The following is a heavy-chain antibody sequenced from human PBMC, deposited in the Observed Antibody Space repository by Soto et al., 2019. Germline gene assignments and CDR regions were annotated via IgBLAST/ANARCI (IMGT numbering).Heavy chain of an antibody. CDR3: ARDKRQQLAKWGYYYYGMDV. CDR2: IWYDGSNK. CDR1: GFTFSSYG. Sequence: GGSLRLSCAASGFTFSSYGMHWVRQAPGKGLEWVAVIWYDGSNKYYADSMKGRFTISRDNSKNTLYLQMNSLRAEDTAVYYCARDKRQQLAKWGYYYYGMDVWGQGTTVTVSS. J-gene: IGHJ6*02. V-gene: IGHV3-33*01. D-gene: IGHD6-13*01.